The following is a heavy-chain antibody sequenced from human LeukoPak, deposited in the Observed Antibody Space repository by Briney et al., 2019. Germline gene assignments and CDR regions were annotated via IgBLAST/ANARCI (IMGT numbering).Heavy chain of an antibody. D-gene: IGHD4-17*01. CDR2: IYSGGST. CDR3: ARGGRVRYSDLDY. CDR1: GFTVSSNY. J-gene: IGHJ4*02. Sequence: GGSLRLSCAASGFTVSSNYMSWVRQAPGKGLEWVSVIYSGGSTYYADSVKGRFTISRDNSKNTLYLQMNSLRAEDTAVYYCARGGRVRYSDLDYWGQGTLVTVSS. V-gene: IGHV3-53*01.